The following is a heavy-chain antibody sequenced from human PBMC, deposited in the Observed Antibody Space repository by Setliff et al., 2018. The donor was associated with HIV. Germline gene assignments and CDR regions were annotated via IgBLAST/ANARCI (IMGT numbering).Heavy chain of an antibody. CDR3: ASEKVAWTVSDSFFEF. D-gene: IGHD2-15*01. V-gene: IGHV4-59*01. CDR1: GVSMTNNY. J-gene: IGHJ4*02. CDR2: VHYSGNT. Sequence: SETLSLTCSVSGVSMTNNYWTWIRQSPGKGLEWIGYVHYSGNTRYNPSLKSRVTISADTSKNKFSLKLSSVTAADTAVYYCASEKVAWTVSDSFFEFWGQGVPVTVSS.